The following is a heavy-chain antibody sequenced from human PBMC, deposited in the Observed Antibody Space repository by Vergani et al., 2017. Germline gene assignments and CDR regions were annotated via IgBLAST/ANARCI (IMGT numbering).Heavy chain of an antibody. CDR2: IYYCRST. V-gene: IGHV4-59*01. D-gene: IGHD2/OR15-2a*01. Sequence: QVQLQESGPGLVKPSETLSLTCTVSGGSISSYYWSWIRQPPGKGLELVGYIYYCRSTNYHPSLKGRVSISVDTSTNQFSLKLSSVTAAATAVYYCARARGSTRFSMAYYYMDVWGKGTTVTVSS. J-gene: IGHJ6*03. CDR1: GGSISSYY. CDR3: ARARGSTRFSMAYYYMDV.